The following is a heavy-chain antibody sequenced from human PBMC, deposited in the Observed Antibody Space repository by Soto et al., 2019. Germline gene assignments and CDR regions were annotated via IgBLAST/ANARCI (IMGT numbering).Heavy chain of an antibody. CDR1: GFTFSSYA. V-gene: IGHV3-23*01. Sequence: GGSLRLSCTASGFTFSSYAMGWVRQGPGKGLEWVAVVSIGGSTHYADSVRGRFTISGDNSKNTLSLQMNSLTAEDTAVYFCAKRRGAGGHFDYWGQGALVTVSS. D-gene: IGHD2-15*01. CDR2: VSIGGST. CDR3: AKRRGAGGHFDY. J-gene: IGHJ4*02.